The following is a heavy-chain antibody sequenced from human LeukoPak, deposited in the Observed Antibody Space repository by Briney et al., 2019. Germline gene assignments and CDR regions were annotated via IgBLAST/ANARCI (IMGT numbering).Heavy chain of an antibody. CDR3: AKRGVAIRVILVGFHKEAYYFDS. Sequence: GGSLRLSCAVSGITLSNYGMSWVRQAPGKGLEWVAGLSGSGGGTNYADSVKGRFTISRDNAKNTLYLQMNSLRAEDTAVYFCAKRGVAIRVILVGFHKEAYYFDSWGQGALVNVSS. CDR2: LSGSGGGT. D-gene: IGHD3-10*01. V-gene: IGHV3-23*01. CDR1: GITLSNYG. J-gene: IGHJ4*02.